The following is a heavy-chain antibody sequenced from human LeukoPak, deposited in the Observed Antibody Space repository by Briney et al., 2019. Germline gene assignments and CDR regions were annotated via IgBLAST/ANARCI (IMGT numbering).Heavy chain of an antibody. CDR2: IYYGGST. Sequence: SETLSLTCTVSGCSISSHYWSWVRQPPGKGLEWMGYIYYGGSTKYNPYLKSRVTISVDTSKNQFSLKLSSVTAADTAVYYCARITMVRGVMAYYFDYWGQGTLVTVSS. V-gene: IGHV4-59*11. J-gene: IGHJ4*02. CDR3: ARITMVRGVMAYYFDY. CDR1: GCSISSHY. D-gene: IGHD3-10*01.